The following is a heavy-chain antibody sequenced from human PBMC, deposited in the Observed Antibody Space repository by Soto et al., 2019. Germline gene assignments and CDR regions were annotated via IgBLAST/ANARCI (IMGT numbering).Heavy chain of an antibody. J-gene: IGHJ4*02. V-gene: IGHV1-8*01. CDR1: GYTFTSYD. CDR3: ARSVEWLASFDY. CDR2: MNPNSGNT. Sequence: QVQLVQSGAEVKKPGASVKVSCKASGYTFTSYDLNWVRQATGQGLEWMGWMNPNSGNTGYAQKFQGRVTMTRNTSISTAYMELSSLRSEDTAVYYCARSVEWLASFDYWGQGTLVTVSS. D-gene: IGHD6-19*01.